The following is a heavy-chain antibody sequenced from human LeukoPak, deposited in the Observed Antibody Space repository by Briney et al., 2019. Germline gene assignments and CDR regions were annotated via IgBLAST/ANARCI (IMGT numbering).Heavy chain of an antibody. CDR2: IYPGESDT. V-gene: IGHV5-51*01. D-gene: IGHD6-19*01. J-gene: IGHJ4*02. CDR3: ARREIGSGWYKVDY. Sequence: GESLKIPCKGFGCRLPYFWVAWVRQMPGKGLEWMGIIYPGESDTRYSPSFQGQVTISADKSISTAYLQWCSLKASDTAMYYCARREIGSGWYKVDYWGQGTLVIVSS. CDR1: GCRLPYFW.